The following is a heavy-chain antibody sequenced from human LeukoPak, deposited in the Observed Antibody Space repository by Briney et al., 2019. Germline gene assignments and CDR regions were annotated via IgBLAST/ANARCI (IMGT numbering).Heavy chain of an antibody. V-gene: IGHV1-69*05. CDR3: AREKKDDFWRGPSDP. J-gene: IGHJ5*02. CDR2: IIPIFGTA. Sequence: GASVKVSCKASGGTFSSYAISWVRQAPGQGLEWMGGIIPIFGTANYAQKFQGRVTITTDESTSTAYMELSSLRSEDTAVYYCAREKKDDFWRGPSDPWGQGTLVTVSS. CDR1: GGTFSSYA. D-gene: IGHD3-3*01.